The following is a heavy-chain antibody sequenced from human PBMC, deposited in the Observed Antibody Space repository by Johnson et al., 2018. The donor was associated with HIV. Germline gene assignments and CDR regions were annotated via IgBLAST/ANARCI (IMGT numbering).Heavy chain of an antibody. CDR2: ISYDGSNK. J-gene: IGHJ3*02. CDR1: GFTFSSYG. CDR3: AREEPRDNDAFHI. D-gene: IGHD1-1*01. V-gene: IGHV3-30*03. Sequence: VQLVESGGGVVQPGRSLRLSCAASGFTFSSYGMHWVRQAPGKGLEWVAVISYDGSNKYYSDSVKGRFTISRDNSKNTLYLQMNSLRAEATALYYCAREEPRDNDAFHIWGQGTMVTVSS.